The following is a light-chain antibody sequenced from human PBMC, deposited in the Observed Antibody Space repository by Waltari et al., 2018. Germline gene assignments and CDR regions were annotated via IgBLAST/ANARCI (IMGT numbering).Light chain of an antibody. CDR2: SYT. V-gene: IGLV1-44*01. Sequence: QSVLTQPPSASGTPGQRVTISCSVTTSNIGSDTVNWFRHLPATAPKLLMYSYTQRPSGVPDRFSGSKSGTSASLAISGLQSDDEADYYCAAWDYRLNIWVFGGGTKLTVL. J-gene: IGLJ3*02. CDR3: AAWDYRLNIWV. CDR1: TSNIGSDT.